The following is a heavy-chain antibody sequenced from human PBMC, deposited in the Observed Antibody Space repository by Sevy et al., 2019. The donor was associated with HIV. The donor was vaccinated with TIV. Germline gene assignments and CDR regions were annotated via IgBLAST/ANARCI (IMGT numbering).Heavy chain of an antibody. V-gene: IGHV3-30*18. Sequence: GGSLRLSCTASGFTFSNYGMHWVRQAPGRGLEWVAFISYDGSNEYYRDSVRGRFTISRDNSKNTLFMQMNSLRPEDTAVYYCAKDPAYNTPWLRNFFDPWGQGTLVTVSS. J-gene: IGHJ5*02. CDR1: GFTFSNYG. CDR2: ISYDGSNE. D-gene: IGHD5-12*01. CDR3: AKDPAYNTPWLRNFFDP.